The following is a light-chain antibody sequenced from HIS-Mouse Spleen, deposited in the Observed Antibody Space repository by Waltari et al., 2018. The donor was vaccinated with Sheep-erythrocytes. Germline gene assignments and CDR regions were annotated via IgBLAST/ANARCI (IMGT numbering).Light chain of an antibody. V-gene: IGLV2-11*01. CDR3: CSYAGSYNHV. CDR2: DVS. CDR1: SSHVCCYHY. J-gene: IGLJ1*01. Sequence: QSALTQPRPVSGSPGPSVPIPCTGTSSHVCCYHYVPWYQQHPGKAPKLMIYDVSKRPSGVPDRFSGSKSGNTASLTISGLQAEDEADYYCCSYAGSYNHVFATGTKVTVL.